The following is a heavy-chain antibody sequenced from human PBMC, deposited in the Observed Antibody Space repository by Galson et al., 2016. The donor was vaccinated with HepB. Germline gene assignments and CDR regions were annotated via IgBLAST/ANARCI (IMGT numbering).Heavy chain of an antibody. Sequence: SVKVSCKASGYTFTTYGISWVRQAPGQGLEWMGWISAYNGDTNYAQKLQGRVTTTTDTSTSTAYMELRSLRSDDTAVYYCAKLTENYYDSSGYFDYWGQGTLVTVSS. V-gene: IGHV1-18*01. CDR1: GYTFTTYG. CDR3: AKLTENYYDSSGYFDY. J-gene: IGHJ4*02. CDR2: ISAYNGDT. D-gene: IGHD3-22*01.